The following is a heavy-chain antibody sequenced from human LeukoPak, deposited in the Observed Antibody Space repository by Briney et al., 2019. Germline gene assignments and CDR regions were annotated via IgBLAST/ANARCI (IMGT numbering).Heavy chain of an antibody. CDR3: ATSWGPDTSAFRWGRDGMDV. D-gene: IGHD3-16*01. CDR1: GFTFSNYA. Sequence: GGSLRLSCAASGFTFSNYAMNWVRQAPGKGLEWVSSISGSGDDPSYADSVKGRFTISRDNSRNTLYLQMNSLRAEDTAVYYCATSWGPDTSAFRWGRDGMDVWGQGTTVIVS. J-gene: IGHJ6*02. CDR2: ISGSGDDP. V-gene: IGHV3-23*01.